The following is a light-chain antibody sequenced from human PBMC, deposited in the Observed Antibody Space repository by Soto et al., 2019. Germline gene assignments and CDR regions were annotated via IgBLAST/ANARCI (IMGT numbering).Light chain of an antibody. V-gene: IGLV1-44*01. J-gene: IGLJ1*01. CDR3: KSYAGSNTYV. Sequence: QSVLTQPPSASGTPGQTVTISCSGSSSNIGSNSVNWFQHLPGAVPKLLIFSNHQRPSGVPDRFSGSKSGNTASLTVSGLQAADEADYFCKSYAGSNTYVFGSGTKLTVL. CDR1: SSNIGSNS. CDR2: SNH.